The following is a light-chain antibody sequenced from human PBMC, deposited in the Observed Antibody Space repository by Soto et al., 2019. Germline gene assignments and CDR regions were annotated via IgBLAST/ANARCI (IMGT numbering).Light chain of an antibody. CDR1: PSDIGAYNY. CDR3: GSYTISSTLMI. Sequence: QSALTQPASVSGSPGQSITISCSGTPSDIGAYNYVSWYQHLPGKAPKVIIYDVTNRPSGVSSRFSGSKSGTTASLTISGLQAEDEANYYCGSYTISSTLMIFGGGTQLTV. CDR2: DVT. J-gene: IGLJ2*01. V-gene: IGLV2-14*03.